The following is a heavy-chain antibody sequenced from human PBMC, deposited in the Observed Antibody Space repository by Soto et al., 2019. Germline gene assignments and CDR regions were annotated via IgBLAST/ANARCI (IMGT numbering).Heavy chain of an antibody. Sequence: ASVKVSCKASGYTFTRYHMHWVRQAPGQGLEWMGIINPSGATTTYAQNFQGRVAMTRDTSTSTVYMELSSLRSEDTAVYYCARRDCFSSSCYFKYWGQGTLVTAPQ. CDR1: GYTFTRYH. CDR2: INPSGATT. CDR3: ARRDCFSSSCYFKY. J-gene: IGHJ4*02. V-gene: IGHV1-46*01. D-gene: IGHD2-2*01.